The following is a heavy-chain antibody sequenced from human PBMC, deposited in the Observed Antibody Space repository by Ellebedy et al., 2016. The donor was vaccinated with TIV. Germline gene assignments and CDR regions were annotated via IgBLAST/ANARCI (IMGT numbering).Heavy chain of an antibody. Sequence: ASVKVSXXASGYMFTSYSINWVRQAPGQGLEWMGRISGYNGNTHYAQRFQDRVTMTIDTSATTAYMELRSLRSDDTAVYFCARGNINNWFDPWGQGTLGTVSS. CDR2: ISGYNGNT. J-gene: IGHJ5*02. CDR3: ARGNINNWFDP. V-gene: IGHV1-18*04. CDR1: GYMFTSYS. D-gene: IGHD4-11*01.